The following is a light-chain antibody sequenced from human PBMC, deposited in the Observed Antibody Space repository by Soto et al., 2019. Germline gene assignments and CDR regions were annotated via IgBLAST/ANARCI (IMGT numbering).Light chain of an antibody. CDR1: QGIRHY. J-gene: IGKJ1*01. CDR3: QKYNSDPPWT. Sequence: DIQMTQSPSSLSASVGDRVNSTCRASQGIRHYLAWYQQKPGKVPKLLIYAASTLQSGVPSRFSGSGSGTDCSLTISSLQPEDVATYYCQKYNSDPPWTFGQGTKVEIK. CDR2: AAS. V-gene: IGKV1-27*01.